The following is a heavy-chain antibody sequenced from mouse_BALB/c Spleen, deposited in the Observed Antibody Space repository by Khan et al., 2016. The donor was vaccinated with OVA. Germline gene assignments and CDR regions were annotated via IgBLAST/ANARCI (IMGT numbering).Heavy chain of an antibody. V-gene: IGHV1S136*01. CDR3: LRSLYYYGSAYEGFAY. CDR1: GYTFTSYV. D-gene: IGHD1-1*01. J-gene: IGHJ3*01. Sequence: EVQLQQSGPELVKPGASVKMSCKASGYTFTSYVMHWVKQKPGQGLEWIGYISPNSDGSKYNEKFRGKATLTSDKSSSTAYMELSSLTPEDSAVYYCLRSLYYYGSAYEGFAYWGQGTLVTVSA. CDR2: ISPNSDGS.